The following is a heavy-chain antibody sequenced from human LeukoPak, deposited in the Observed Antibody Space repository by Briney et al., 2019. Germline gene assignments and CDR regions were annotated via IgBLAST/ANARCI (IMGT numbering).Heavy chain of an antibody. V-gene: IGHV4-34*09. Sequence: SETLSLTCAVYGGSFSGYYWSWIRQPPGKGLEWIGEINHSGSTNYNPSLKSRLTISVDTSKNYFSLKLSSVTAADTAVYYCARVLGYCSSSSCYGWFDPWGQGTLVTVSS. CDR2: INHSGST. J-gene: IGHJ5*02. CDR1: GGSFSGYY. CDR3: ARVLGYCSSSSCYGWFDP. D-gene: IGHD2-2*01.